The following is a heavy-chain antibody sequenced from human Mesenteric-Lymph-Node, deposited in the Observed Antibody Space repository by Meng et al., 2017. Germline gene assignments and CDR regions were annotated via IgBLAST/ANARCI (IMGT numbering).Heavy chain of an antibody. Sequence: QVQRQEVVPGLGKPSETLSLTCTVSGGSTTSTSYYWYWIRQSPAKGLEWIGTIGYSGTIVYNPSLSSRVTMTLDTSKNQFSLNLNSVTAVDTAVYYCARNVPGTSAYYDWGQGTLVTVSS. J-gene: IGHJ4*02. CDR3: ARNVPGTSAYYD. CDR1: GGSTTSTSYY. CDR2: IGYSGTI. D-gene: IGHD3-22*01. V-gene: IGHV4-39*07.